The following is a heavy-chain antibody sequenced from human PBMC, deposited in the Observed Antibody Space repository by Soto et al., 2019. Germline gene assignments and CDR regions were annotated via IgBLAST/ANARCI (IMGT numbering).Heavy chain of an antibody. CDR2: INPTSGST. V-gene: IGHV1-2*02. CDR1: GYTFTGYY. CDR3: ARSMLREY. J-gene: IGHJ4*02. Sequence: ASVSVSCKASGYTFTGYYINWVRQAPGQGLEWMGWINPTSGSTHYAQSFQGRVTLTWGTSISTAHMGLSRLRSDDTAIYYCARSMLREYWGQGTRVTVSS. D-gene: IGHD2-8*01.